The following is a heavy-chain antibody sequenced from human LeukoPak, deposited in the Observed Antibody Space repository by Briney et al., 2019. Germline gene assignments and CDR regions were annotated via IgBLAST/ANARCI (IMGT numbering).Heavy chain of an antibody. CDR3: ARSWRDYFDY. D-gene: IGHD3-3*01. Sequence: GGSLRLSCAASGFTFSNAWMSWVRQAPGKGLEWVGRIKSKTDGGTTDYAAPVKGRFTISRDDSKNSLYLQMNSLKTEDTAVYYCARSWRDYFDYWGQGTLVTVSS. CDR2: IKSKTDGGTT. J-gene: IGHJ4*02. V-gene: IGHV3-15*01. CDR1: GFTFSNAW.